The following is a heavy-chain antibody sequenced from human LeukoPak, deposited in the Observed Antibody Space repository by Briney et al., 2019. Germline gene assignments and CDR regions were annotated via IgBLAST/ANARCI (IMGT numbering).Heavy chain of an antibody. J-gene: IGHJ1*01. CDR1: GFTFSSYT. V-gene: IGHV3-23*01. Sequence: GGSLRLSCAASGFTFSSYTMNWVRQAPGKGLEWVSGISPSGDITYYTDSVRGRFTISRDNFKNTLSLQVNSLRAEDTAMYYCAKDDDWGRYKHWGQGTLVTVSS. D-gene: IGHD3-16*01. CDR2: ISPSGDIT. CDR3: AKDDDWGRYKH.